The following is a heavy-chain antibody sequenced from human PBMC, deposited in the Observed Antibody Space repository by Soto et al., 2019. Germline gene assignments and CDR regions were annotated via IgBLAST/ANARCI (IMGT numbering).Heavy chain of an antibody. J-gene: IGHJ6*02. CDR3: ERIAAQIPSAASRYYAMDV. CDR2: VYPGASDT. CDR1: GYSFATYL. Sequence: GESLKISCKGSGYSFATYLIAWVRQMPGKGLDWMGIVYPGASDTKYSPSFQGQVTISADKSINTAYVQWSSLKASDTAMYYCERIAAQIPSAASRYYAMDVWGRGTTVTVSS. V-gene: IGHV5-51*01. D-gene: IGHD2-2*01.